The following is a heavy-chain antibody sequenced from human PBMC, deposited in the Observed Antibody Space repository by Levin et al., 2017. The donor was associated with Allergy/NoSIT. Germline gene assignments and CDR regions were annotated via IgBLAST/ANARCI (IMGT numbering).Heavy chain of an antibody. CDR2: ISGSGGST. J-gene: IGHJ3*02. CDR3: AKGSANTYSSGWYAFDI. D-gene: IGHD6-19*01. Sequence: GESLKISCAASGFTFSSYAMSWVRQAPGKGLEWVSAISGSGGSTFYADSVKGRFTISRDNSKNTLYLQMNSLRAEDTAVYYCAKGSANTYSSGWYAFDIWGQGTMVTVSS. V-gene: IGHV3-23*01. CDR1: GFTFSSYA.